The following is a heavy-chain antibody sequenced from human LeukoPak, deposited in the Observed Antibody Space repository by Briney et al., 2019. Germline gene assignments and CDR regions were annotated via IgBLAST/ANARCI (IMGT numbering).Heavy chain of an antibody. J-gene: IGHJ3*02. D-gene: IGHD6-13*01. CDR3: ARGGGQQLVIAFDI. CDR2: IYTSGST. V-gene: IGHV4-4*07. Sequence: KPSETLSLTCTVSGGSISSYYWSWIRQPAGKGLEWIGRIYTSGSTNYNPSLKSRVTMSVDTSKNQFSLELSSVTAADTAVYYCARGGGQQLVIAFDIWGQGTMVTVSS. CDR1: GGSISSYY.